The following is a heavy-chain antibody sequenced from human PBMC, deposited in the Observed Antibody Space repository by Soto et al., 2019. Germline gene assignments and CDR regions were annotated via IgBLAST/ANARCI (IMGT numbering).Heavy chain of an antibody. CDR2: MSHSGGT. Sequence: QVQLQQWGAGLLKPSETLSLTCAVYGGFVTSGSYYWSWIRQPPGKGLEWIGEMSHSGGTHFNPSLKSRVTISVHTSQTQFTLKMSSVTAADTALYYCARVERGTATTVVDAFDIWGPGTMVTVSS. V-gene: IGHV4-34*01. D-gene: IGHD1-1*01. J-gene: IGHJ3*02. CDR3: ARVERGTATTVVDAFDI. CDR1: GGFVTSGSYY.